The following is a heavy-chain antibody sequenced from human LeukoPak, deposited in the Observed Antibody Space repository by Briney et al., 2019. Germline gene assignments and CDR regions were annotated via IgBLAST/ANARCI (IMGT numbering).Heavy chain of an antibody. V-gene: IGHV4-59*01. J-gene: IGHJ5*02. CDR3: ARSKAHLSTSWYGNWFDP. CDR2: IYYRGST. CDR1: GGSISSYY. Sequence: SETLSLTCTVSGGSISSYYWSWIRQPPGKGLEWIGYIYYRGSTYYNPSLKSRVTISVDTSKNQSSLKLSSVTAADTAVYYCARSKAHLSTSWYGNWFDPWGQGTLVTVSS. D-gene: IGHD2-2*01.